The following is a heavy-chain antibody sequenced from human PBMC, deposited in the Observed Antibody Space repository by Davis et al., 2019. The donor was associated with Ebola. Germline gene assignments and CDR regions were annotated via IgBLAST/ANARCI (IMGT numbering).Heavy chain of an antibody. CDR2: LGTSADT. CDR1: GFIFSNYV. J-gene: IGHJ4*02. V-gene: IGHV3-69-1*02. Sequence: GGSLRLSCAASGFIFSNYVMSWVRQAPGKGLEWVSTLGTSADTYYADSVKGRFTVSRDNVKNSLYLQLNSLRAEDTAVYYCARFSRGNPIDDWGQGTLVTVSS. CDR3: ARFSRGNPIDD.